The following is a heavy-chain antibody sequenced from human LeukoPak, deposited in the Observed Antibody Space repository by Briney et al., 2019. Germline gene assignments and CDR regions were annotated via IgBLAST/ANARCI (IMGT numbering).Heavy chain of an antibody. Sequence: SVKVSCKASGGTFSNYAITWVRQAPGQGLEWMGGIIPIFGTTNYAQKFQGRVTITADESTSTAYMELSSLRSEDTAVYYCARASGGLRLGELSFWGQGTLVTVSS. J-gene: IGHJ4*02. CDR2: IIPIFGTT. CDR1: GGTFSNYA. D-gene: IGHD3-16*02. CDR3: ARASGGLRLGELSF. V-gene: IGHV1-69*13.